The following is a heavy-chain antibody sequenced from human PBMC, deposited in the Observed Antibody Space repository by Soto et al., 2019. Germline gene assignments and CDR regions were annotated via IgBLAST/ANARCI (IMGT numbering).Heavy chain of an antibody. Sequence: GASVKVSCKASGYSFTGNSMHWVRQAPGQGLEWMGWINPNNGGTNYAQKFQGRVTMTRDTSTSTAYMELRSLRSDDTAVYYCARNYTEGYYYYYGMDVWGQGTTVTVSS. CDR3: ARNYTEGYYYYYGMDV. CDR1: GYSFTGNS. D-gene: IGHD1-7*01. CDR2: INPNNGGT. J-gene: IGHJ6*02. V-gene: IGHV1-2*02.